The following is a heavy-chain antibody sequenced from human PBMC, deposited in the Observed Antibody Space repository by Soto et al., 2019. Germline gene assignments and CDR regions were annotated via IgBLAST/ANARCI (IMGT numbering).Heavy chain of an antibody. CDR3: TTDSYYYSRGYRVWALDY. J-gene: IGHJ4*02. V-gene: IGHV3-15*07. CDR1: GFTFNDAW. CDR2: IKSKTDGGTT. Sequence: EVQLVESGGGLVKPGGSLRLSCAASGFTFNDAWMNWVRQVPGKGLEWVGRIKSKTDGGTTDYAAPVKGRFTISRDDSKHTLHLQMNSLKTEDTAVYYCTTDSYYYSRGYRVWALDYWGQGTLVTVSS. D-gene: IGHD3-22*01.